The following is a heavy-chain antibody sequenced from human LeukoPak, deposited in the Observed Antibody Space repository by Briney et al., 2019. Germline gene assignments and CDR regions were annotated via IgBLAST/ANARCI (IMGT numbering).Heavy chain of an antibody. CDR2: IYSGGST. Sequence: GGSLRLSCAASGFTVSSNYMSWVRQAPGKGREWVSLIYSGGSTYYADSVKGRFTISRDNSKNTLYLQMNSLRAEDTAVYYCARAESGQWYIDYWGQGTRVTVSS. J-gene: IGHJ4*02. CDR1: GFTVSSNY. D-gene: IGHD6-19*01. V-gene: IGHV3-66*01. CDR3: ARAESGQWYIDY.